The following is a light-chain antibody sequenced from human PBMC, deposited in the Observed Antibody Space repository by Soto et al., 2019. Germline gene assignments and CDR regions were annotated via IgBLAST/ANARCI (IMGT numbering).Light chain of an antibody. CDR2: GVT. CDR3: SSYTTAFFYV. J-gene: IGLJ1*01. CDR1: NSDIGAFNY. V-gene: IGLV2-14*01. Sequence: QSVLTQPASVSGSPGQSITISCTGSNSDIGAFNYVAWYQQHPGKAPKLIIHGVTNRPSGVSSRFSGSKSDYTASLTISVLQAEDEADYYCSSYTTAFFYVFGTGTKLTVL.